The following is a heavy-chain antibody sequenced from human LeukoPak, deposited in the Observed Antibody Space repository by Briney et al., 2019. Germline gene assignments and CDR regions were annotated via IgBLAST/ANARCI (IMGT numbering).Heavy chain of an antibody. CDR1: GGSISSYY. Sequence: SETLSLTCTVSGGSISSYYWSWIRQPPGKGPEWIGYIYYSGSTNYNPSLKSRVTISVDTSKNQFSLKLSSVTAADTAVYYCAKNPLGYCSGGSCYSGYFDLWGRGTLVTVSS. D-gene: IGHD2-15*01. V-gene: IGHV4-59*01. CDR3: AKNPLGYCSGGSCYSGYFDL. CDR2: IYYSGST. J-gene: IGHJ2*01.